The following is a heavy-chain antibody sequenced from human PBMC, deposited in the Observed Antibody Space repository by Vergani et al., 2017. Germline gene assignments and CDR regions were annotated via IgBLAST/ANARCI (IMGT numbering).Heavy chain of an antibody. J-gene: IGHJ6*02. V-gene: IGHV4-30-4*08. CDR1: GGFISSGDYY. D-gene: IGHD2-2*01. CDR3: ARELSRYCSSTSYLSGLEDDYYGMDV. CDR2: IYYSGST. Sequence: QVQLQESGPGLVKPSQTLSLTCTVSGGFISSGDYYWSWIRQPPGKGLEWIGYIYYSGSTYYNPSLKSRVTISVDTSKNQFSLKLSSVTASDTAVYYCARELSRYCSSTSYLSGLEDDYYGMDVWGQGTTVTVSS.